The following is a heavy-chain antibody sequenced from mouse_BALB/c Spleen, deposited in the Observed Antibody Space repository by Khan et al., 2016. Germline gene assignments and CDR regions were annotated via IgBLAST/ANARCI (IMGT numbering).Heavy chain of an antibody. Sequence: QVQLKESGPGLVAPSQSLSITCTVSGFSLSRYSVHWVRQPPGKGLEWLEMIWGGGSTDYNSALKSRLSISKDNSKSQVFLKMNSLQTDDTAMYYCARSTMITPFAYWGQVTRVTVSA. CDR2: IWGGGST. J-gene: IGHJ3*01. CDR3: ARSTMITPFAY. D-gene: IGHD2-4*01. CDR1: GFSLSRYS. V-gene: IGHV2-6-4*01.